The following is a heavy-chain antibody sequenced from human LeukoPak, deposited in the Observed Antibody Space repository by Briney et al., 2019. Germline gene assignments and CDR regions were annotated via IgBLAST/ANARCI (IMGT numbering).Heavy chain of an antibody. V-gene: IGHV1-2*02. CDR1: GYTFTGYY. Sequence: AASVKVSRKASGYTFTGYYMHWVRQAPGQGLEWMGWINPNSGGTNYAQKFQGRVTMTRDTSISTAYMELSRLRSDDTAVYYCARGACSSTSCFYFDYWGQGTLVTVSS. J-gene: IGHJ4*02. CDR3: ARGACSSTSCFYFDY. D-gene: IGHD2-2*01. CDR2: INPNSGGT.